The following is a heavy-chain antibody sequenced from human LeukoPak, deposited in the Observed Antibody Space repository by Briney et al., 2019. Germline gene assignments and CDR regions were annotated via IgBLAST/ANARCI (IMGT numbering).Heavy chain of an antibody. Sequence: GGSLRLSCAASGFTFDDYTMHWVRQAPGKGLEWVSGISWNSGSIGYADSVKGRFTISRDNSKNTLYLQMNSLRAEDTAVYYCAKGYHRGDYWGQGTLVTVSS. D-gene: IGHD1-14*01. CDR2: ISWNSGSI. V-gene: IGHV3-9*01. CDR1: GFTFDDYT. CDR3: AKGYHRGDY. J-gene: IGHJ4*02.